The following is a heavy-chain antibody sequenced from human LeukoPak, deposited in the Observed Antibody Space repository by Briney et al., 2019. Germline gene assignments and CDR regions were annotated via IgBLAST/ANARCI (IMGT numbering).Heavy chain of an antibody. J-gene: IGHJ4*02. CDR3: ARVRGGRYYFDY. CDR2: ISAYNGNT. V-gene: IGHV1-18*01. CDR1: GYTFTSSG. D-gene: IGHD3-10*01. Sequence: ASVTVSCKASGYTFTSSGISWVRQVPGQGLEWMGWISAYNGNTNYAQKLQGRVTMTTDTSTSTAYMELRSLRSDDTAVYYCARVRGGRYYFDYWGQGTLVTVSS.